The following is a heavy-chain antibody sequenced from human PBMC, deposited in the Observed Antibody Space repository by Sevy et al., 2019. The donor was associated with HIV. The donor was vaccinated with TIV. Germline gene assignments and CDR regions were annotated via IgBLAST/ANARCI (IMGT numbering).Heavy chain of an antibody. CDR3: AKNLPGYSSSWYDPDYYYYGMDV. Sequence: SETLSLTCTVSSGSISSYYWSWIRQPAGKGLEWIGRIYTSGSTNYNPSLKSRVTMSVDTSKNQFSLKLSSVTAADTAVYYCAKNLPGYSSSWYDPDYYYYGMDVWGHGTTVTVSS. J-gene: IGHJ6*02. CDR1: SGSISSYY. CDR2: IYTSGST. D-gene: IGHD6-13*01. V-gene: IGHV4-4*07.